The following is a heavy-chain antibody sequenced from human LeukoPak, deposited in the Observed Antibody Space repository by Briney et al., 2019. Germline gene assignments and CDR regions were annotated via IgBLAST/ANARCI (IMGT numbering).Heavy chain of an antibody. CDR1: GGTFSSYA. D-gene: IGHD6-19*01. CDR2: IIPIFGTA. V-gene: IGHV1-69*13. CDR3: ASGYSSGWYPIDY. J-gene: IGHJ4*02. Sequence: SVKVSCKASGGTFSSYAISWVRQAPGQGLEWMGGIIPIFGTANYAQKFQVRVTITADESTSTAYMELSSLRSEDTAVYYCASGYSSGWYPIDYWGQGTLVTVSS.